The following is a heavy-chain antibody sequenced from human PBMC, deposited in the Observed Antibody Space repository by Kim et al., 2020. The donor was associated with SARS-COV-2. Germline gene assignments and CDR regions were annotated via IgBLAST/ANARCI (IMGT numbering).Heavy chain of an antibody. CDR2: IYYSGST. J-gene: IGHJ4*02. Sequence: SETLSLTCTVSGGSISSSSYYWGWIRQPPGKGLEWIGSIYYSGSTYYNPSLKSRVTISIDTSKNQFSLKLSSVTAADTAVYYCARASFMVQGVIGWGQGTLVTVSS. CDR3: ARASFMVQGVIG. CDR1: GGSISSSSYY. D-gene: IGHD3-10*01. V-gene: IGHV4-39*01.